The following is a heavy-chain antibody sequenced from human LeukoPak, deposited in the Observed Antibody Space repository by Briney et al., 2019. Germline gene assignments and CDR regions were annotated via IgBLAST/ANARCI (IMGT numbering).Heavy chain of an antibody. D-gene: IGHD2-15*01. J-gene: IGHJ6*02. Sequence: GRSLRLSCSASGFPFSSYAMHWVRQAPGKGLEYVSAISDSGSSTYYADSVKGRFTISRDNSKNTLYLQMSSLRAEDTAVYFCVRGYSFGPYGMHVWGQGTTVTVSS. CDR3: VRGYSFGPYGMHV. CDR1: GFPFSSYA. V-gene: IGHV3-64D*09. CDR2: ISDSGSST.